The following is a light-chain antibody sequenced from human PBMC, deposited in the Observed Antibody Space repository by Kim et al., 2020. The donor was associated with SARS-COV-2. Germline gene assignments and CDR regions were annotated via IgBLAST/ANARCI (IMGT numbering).Light chain of an antibody. CDR2: EVS. J-gene: IGLJ3*02. CDR1: YNR. V-gene: IGLV2-18*02. CDR3: SSFTNSDTWV. Sequence: YNRVSWYQQPPGTPPKRMIYEVSSRPSGLPDRFSGSKSGNTASLIISGLQAEDEGDYYCSSFTNSDTWVFGGGTQLTVL.